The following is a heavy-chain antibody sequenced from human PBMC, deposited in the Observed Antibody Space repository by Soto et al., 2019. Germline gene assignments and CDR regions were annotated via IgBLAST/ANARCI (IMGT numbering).Heavy chain of an antibody. V-gene: IGHV1-2*02. D-gene: IGHD1-26*01. CDR2: IGPESGAT. J-gene: IGHJ4*02. CDR3: GRGRSGQIVVFY. CDR1: GYTFTGHY. Sequence: ASVKVSCKASGYTFTGHYIHWVRQAPEQGPEWMGEIGPESGATRYAQKFQGRVTMTMDTSITTVYMELNNLRPDDTAVYYCGRGRSGQIVVFYWGQGTPVTVSS.